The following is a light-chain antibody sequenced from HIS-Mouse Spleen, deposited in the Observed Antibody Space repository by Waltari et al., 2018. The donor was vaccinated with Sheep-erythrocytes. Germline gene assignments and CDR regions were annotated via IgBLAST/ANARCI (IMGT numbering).Light chain of an antibody. Sequence: DIVMTQSPDSLAVSLSERATIHCKSSQSVLYSSNNKNYLAWYQQKPRQPPKLLIYWASNRKSGVPDRFSGSGSGTDFTLTISRLQAEDVAVYYCQQYYSTPLAFGGGTKVEIK. CDR2: WAS. CDR3: QQYYSTPLA. J-gene: IGKJ4*01. V-gene: IGKV4-1*01. CDR1: QSVLYSSNNKNY.